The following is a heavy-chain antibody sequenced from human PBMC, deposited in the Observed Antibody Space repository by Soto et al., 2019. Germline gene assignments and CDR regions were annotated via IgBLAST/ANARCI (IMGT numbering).Heavy chain of an antibody. CDR1: GYTFTRYG. CDR2: ISGYNGDT. V-gene: IGHV1-18*01. J-gene: IGHJ6*02. Sequence: QGHLVQSGAEVKKPGASVQVSCKASGYTFTRYGIIWVRQAPGQGLECMGWISGYNGDTNYAQNLHDRVTMTIETFTNTVYMELRSLTSDDTDGYYCAKNRQPAYYYYGLDVWGQGTTVTVSS. CDR3: AKNRQPAYYYYGLDV. D-gene: IGHD2-2*01.